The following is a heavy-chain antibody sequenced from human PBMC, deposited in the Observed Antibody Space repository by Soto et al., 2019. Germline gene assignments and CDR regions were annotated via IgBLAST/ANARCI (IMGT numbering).Heavy chain of an antibody. J-gene: IGHJ5*02. D-gene: IGHD3-3*01. Sequence: PSQTLSLTCAISGDSVSSNSAAWNWIRQSPSRGLEWLGRTYYRSKWYNDYAVSVKSRITINPDTSKNQFSLQLNSVTPEDTAVYYCARSYPLRFLEWLSAEGWFDPWGQGTLVNVSS. V-gene: IGHV6-1*01. CDR3: ARSYPLRFLEWLSAEGWFDP. CDR1: GDSVSSNSAA. CDR2: TYYRSKWYN.